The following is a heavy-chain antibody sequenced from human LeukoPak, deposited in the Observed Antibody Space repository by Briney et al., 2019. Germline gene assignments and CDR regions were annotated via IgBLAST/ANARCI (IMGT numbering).Heavy chain of an antibody. CDR1: GFTFSSHS. Sequence: GGSLRLSCAASGFTFSSHSMSWVRQAPGKGLEWVSVIYSGGSTYYADSVKGRFTISRDNSKNTLYLQMNSLRAEDTAVYYCARVSLPEVGATQTEYFQHWARAPWSPSPQ. D-gene: IGHD1-26*01. V-gene: IGHV3-53*01. CDR2: IYSGGST. CDR3: ARVSLPEVGATQTEYFQH. J-gene: IGHJ1*01.